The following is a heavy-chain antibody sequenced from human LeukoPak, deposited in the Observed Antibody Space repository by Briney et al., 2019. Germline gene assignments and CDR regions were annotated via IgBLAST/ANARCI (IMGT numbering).Heavy chain of an antibody. D-gene: IGHD3-22*01. CDR3: AREGRGYDSSGYPYYFDY. CDR1: GFTFSSYA. J-gene: IGHJ4*02. CDR2: IKQDGSEK. V-gene: IGHV3-7*01. Sequence: PGGSLRLSCAASGFTFSSYAMHWVRQAPGKGLEWVANIKQDGSEKYYVDSVKGRFTISRDNAKNSLYLQMNSLRAEDTAVYYCAREGRGYDSSGYPYYFDYWGQGTLVTVSS.